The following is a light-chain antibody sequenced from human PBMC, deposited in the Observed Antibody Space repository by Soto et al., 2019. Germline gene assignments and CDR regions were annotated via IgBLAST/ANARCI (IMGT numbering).Light chain of an antibody. CDR1: QNINNY. CDR2: DAS. V-gene: IGKV1-33*01. CDR3: QQYNLCSGT. Sequence: IQMTPSPSSLSASVRARVTITCQASQNINNYLNWYQQKPGRAPKLLIYDASNLEAGVPSRFSASGSGTHFTLTINSLQPDDFATYYCQQYNLCSGTFGQGTKVDIK. J-gene: IGKJ1*01.